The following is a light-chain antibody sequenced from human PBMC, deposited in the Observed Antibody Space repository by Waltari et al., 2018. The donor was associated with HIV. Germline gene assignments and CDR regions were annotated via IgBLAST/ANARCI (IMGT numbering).Light chain of an antibody. CDR2: EVN. Sequence: HSDLTQPPSASGSPGESLTISCTGTNSDIGSYKLVSWYQHHPDKAPRLIIYEVNKRPSGFPDRFSGSKSGNTASLTVSGLQADDEAEYYCTSYTGSNTLAVFGSGTKVTVL. J-gene: IGLJ1*01. CDR3: TSYTGSNTLAV. V-gene: IGLV2-8*01. CDR1: NSDIGSYKL.